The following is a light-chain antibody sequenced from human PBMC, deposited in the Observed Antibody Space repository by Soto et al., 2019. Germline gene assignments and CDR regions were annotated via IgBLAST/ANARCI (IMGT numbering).Light chain of an antibody. J-gene: IGLJ2*01. CDR2: YDD. V-gene: IGLV1-36*01. Sequence: QSVLTQPPSVSEAPRQRVTISCSGSSSNIGNNAVNWYQQLPGKAPKLLIYYDDLLPSGVSDRFSGSKSGTSASLAIHGLLSEDEADYYCAAWDDSLNGPVFGGGTKLTVL. CDR3: AAWDDSLNGPV. CDR1: SSNIGNNA.